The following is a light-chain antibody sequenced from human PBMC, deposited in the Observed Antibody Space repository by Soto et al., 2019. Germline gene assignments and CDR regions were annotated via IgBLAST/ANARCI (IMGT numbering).Light chain of an antibody. CDR1: QDISNY. CDR2: DAS. V-gene: IGKV1-33*01. CDR3: QQYDNLPIT. Sequence: DIQMPQSPSSLSASVGDIVTITCQASQDISNYLTWYQQKPGKAHKLLIYDASNLETGVPSRFSGNGSGTDFTFTISSLQPEDIATYYCQQYDNLPITFGQGTRLEIK. J-gene: IGKJ5*01.